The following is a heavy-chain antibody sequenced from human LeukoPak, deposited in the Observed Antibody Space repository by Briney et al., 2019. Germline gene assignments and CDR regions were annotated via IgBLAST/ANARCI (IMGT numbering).Heavy chain of an antibody. CDR2: IYYSGST. V-gene: IGHV4-39*07. J-gene: IGHJ4*02. D-gene: IGHD2-15*01. CDR3: ARGDNQLFSFTLQVADY. CDR1: GGSISSSSYY. Sequence: SSETLSLTCTVSGGSISSSSYYWGWIRQPPGKGLEWIGRIYYSGSTYYNPSLKSRVTISVDTSKNQFSLKLSSVTAADTAVYYCARGDNQLFSFTLQVADYWGQGTLVTVSS.